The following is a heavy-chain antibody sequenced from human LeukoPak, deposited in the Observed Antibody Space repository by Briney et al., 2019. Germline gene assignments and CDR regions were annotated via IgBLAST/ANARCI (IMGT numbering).Heavy chain of an antibody. CDR3: ARQEGSSWYFHYMDV. D-gene: IGHD6-13*01. V-gene: IGHV4-59*08. CDR2: FYYSGNT. Sequence: PSETLSLTCTVSGASMSNYYWSWIRQPPGKGLEWIGHFYYSGNTNYNPSLRSRVTISVDSSKNQFSLKLSSVTAADTAVYYCARQEGSSWYFHYMDVWGRGTTVTVSS. CDR1: GASMSNYY. J-gene: IGHJ6*03.